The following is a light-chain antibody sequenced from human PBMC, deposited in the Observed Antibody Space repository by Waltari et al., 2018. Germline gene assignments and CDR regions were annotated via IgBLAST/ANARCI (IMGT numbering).Light chain of an antibody. CDR1: SPYLTTYNY. Sequence: QSALTQLPSASGSPGQSVTLSCSGTSPYLTTYNYVPWYQHHPGRAPKLLIYEVSKRPSGVPDRFSGSKSGNTASLTVSGLQTEDEAVYYCSSYAGRDNLLFGGGTKLTVL. V-gene: IGLV2-8*01. J-gene: IGLJ2*01. CDR2: EVS. CDR3: SSYAGRDNLL.